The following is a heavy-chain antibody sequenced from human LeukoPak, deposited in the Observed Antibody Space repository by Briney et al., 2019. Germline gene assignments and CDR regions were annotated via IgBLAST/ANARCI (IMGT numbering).Heavy chain of an antibody. CDR3: ARMHCSSTSCYTDAFDI. Sequence: GGSLRLSCAASGFTFSSFSMNWVRQAPGKGLEWVSYIRSGGTNTDYTGSVKGRFTISRDNAKNSLYLQMNSLRAEDTAVYYCARMHCSSTSCYTDAFDIWGQGTMVTVSS. D-gene: IGHD2-2*02. J-gene: IGHJ3*02. CDR2: IRSGGTNT. V-gene: IGHV3-48*04. CDR1: GFTFSSFS.